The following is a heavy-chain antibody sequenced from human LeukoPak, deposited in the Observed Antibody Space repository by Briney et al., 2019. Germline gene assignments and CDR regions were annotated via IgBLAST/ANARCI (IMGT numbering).Heavy chain of an antibody. J-gene: IGHJ3*02. Sequence: GSPRLSCAASGFTFSRYAISWGRQAPGKGLEWVSAISGSGGSTYYADSVKGRFTISRDNSKNTLYLQMNSLRAEDTAVYYCAKAGQIVATITAFDIWGQGTMVTVSS. CDR2: ISGSGGST. CDR1: GFTFSRYA. CDR3: AKAGQIVATITAFDI. V-gene: IGHV3-23*01. D-gene: IGHD5-12*01.